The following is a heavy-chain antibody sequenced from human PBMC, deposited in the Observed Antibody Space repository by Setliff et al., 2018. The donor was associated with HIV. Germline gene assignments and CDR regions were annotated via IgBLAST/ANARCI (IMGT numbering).Heavy chain of an antibody. CDR3: ARVGSGWYWGYYGMDV. CDR1: GYSISSGYY. J-gene: IGHJ6*02. V-gene: IGHV4-38-2*01. CDR2: IYHSGST. D-gene: IGHD6-19*01. Sequence: PSETLSLTCAVSGYSISSGYYWGWIRQPPGKGLEWIGNIYHSGSTNYNPSLKSRVTISVDTSKNQFSLKLSSVTAADTAVYYCARVGSGWYWGYYGMDVWGQGTTVTVSS.